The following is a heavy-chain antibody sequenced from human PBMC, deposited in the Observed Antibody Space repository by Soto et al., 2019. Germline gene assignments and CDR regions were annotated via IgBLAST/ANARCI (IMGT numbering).Heavy chain of an antibody. CDR3: ARVSLLWFGELLSSWFDP. CDR1: GDSVSSNSAA. J-gene: IGHJ5*02. CDR2: TYYRSKWYN. D-gene: IGHD3-10*01. V-gene: IGHV6-1*01. Sequence: SQTLSLTCAISGDSVSSNSAAWNWIRQSPSRGLEWLGRTYYRSKWYNDYAVSVKSRITINPDTSKNQFSLQLNSVTPEETAVYYCARVSLLWFGELLSSWFDPWGQGTLVTVSS.